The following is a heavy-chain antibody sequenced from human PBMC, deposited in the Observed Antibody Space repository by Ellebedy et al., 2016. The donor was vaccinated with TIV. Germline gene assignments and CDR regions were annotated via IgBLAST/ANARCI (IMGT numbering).Heavy chain of an antibody. D-gene: IGHD4-23*01. CDR3: ARGLVIYGGKIGAFDI. V-gene: IGHV4-30-4*01. CDR1: GGSIRSGDSY. Sequence: MPSETLSLTCTVSGGSIRSGDSYWSWLRQPPGKGLEWIGYIYYSGSTYYNPSLKSRVTISVDTSKNQFSLKLSSVTAADTAVYYCARGLVIYGGKIGAFDIWGQGTMVTVSS. J-gene: IGHJ3*02. CDR2: IYYSGST.